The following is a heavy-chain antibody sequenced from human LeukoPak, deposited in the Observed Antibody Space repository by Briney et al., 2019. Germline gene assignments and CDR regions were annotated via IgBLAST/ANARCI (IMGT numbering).Heavy chain of an antibody. J-gene: IGHJ3*02. CDR1: RFTFSSYA. Sequence: GRSLRLSCAASRFTFSSYAMHWVRQAPGQGLEWVAVISYGGSNKYYADPVKGRFTISRDTSNNTLYLQMNSLRAEYTAVYDCARDSYGSGVLAFDIWGQGTRVTVSS. CDR2: ISYGGSNK. V-gene: IGHV3-30*04. CDR3: ARDSYGSGVLAFDI. D-gene: IGHD3-10*01.